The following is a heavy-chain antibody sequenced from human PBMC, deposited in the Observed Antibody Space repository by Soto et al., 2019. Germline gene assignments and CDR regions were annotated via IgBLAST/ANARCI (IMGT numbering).Heavy chain of an antibody. CDR2: IYYSGST. CDR1: GGSISSGDYY. J-gene: IGHJ4*02. D-gene: IGHD2-2*03. V-gene: IGHV4-30-4*01. Sequence: PSETLSLTGTVSGGSISSGDYYWSWIRQPPGKGLEWIGYIYYSGSTYYNPSLKSRVTISVDTSKNQFSLKLSSVTAADTAVYYCARVRGGYCSSTSCYPKEYDYWGQGTLVTVSS. CDR3: ARVRGGYCSSTSCYPKEYDY.